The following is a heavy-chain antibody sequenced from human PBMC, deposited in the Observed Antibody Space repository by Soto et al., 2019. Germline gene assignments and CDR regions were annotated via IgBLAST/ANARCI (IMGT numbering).Heavy chain of an antibody. J-gene: IGHJ4*02. V-gene: IGHV4-39*01. CDR3: AGHQGYSYGERFDY. Sequence: PSETLSLTCTVSGGSISSSSYYWGWIRQPPGKGLEWIGSIYYSGSTYYNPSLKSRVTISVDTSKNQFSMKLSSVTAADTAVYYCAGHQGYSYGERFDYWGQGTLVTVSS. D-gene: IGHD5-18*01. CDR1: GGSISSSSYY. CDR2: IYYSGST.